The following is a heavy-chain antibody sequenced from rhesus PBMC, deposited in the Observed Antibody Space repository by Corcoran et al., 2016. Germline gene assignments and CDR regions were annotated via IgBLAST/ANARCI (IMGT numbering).Heavy chain of an antibody. CDR1: GGSISSSY. Sequence: QLQLQESGPGLVKPSETLSVTCAVSGGSISSSYWSWIRQAPGKGGEGIGYVYGSGSSTNCNPFLKRRVPLSVDTSKNQLSLKLSSVTTADTAVYYCARLYGNYWYFDLWGPGTPITISS. D-gene: IGHD4-35*01. J-gene: IGHJ2*01. CDR2: VYGSGSST. V-gene: IGHV4-169*01. CDR3: ARLYGNYWYFDL.